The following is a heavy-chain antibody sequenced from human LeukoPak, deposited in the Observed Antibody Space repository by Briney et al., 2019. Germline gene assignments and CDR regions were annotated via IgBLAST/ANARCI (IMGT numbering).Heavy chain of an antibody. Sequence: SETLSLTCAVYGGSFSGYYWSWIRQPPGKGLEWIGEINHSGSTNYNPSLKSRVTISVDTSKNQFSLKLSSVTAADTAVYYCARSGRVGSLLYYYYYGMDVWGQGTTVTVSS. CDR3: ARSGRVGSLLYYYYYGMDV. V-gene: IGHV4-34*01. D-gene: IGHD1-26*01. J-gene: IGHJ6*02. CDR2: INHSGST. CDR1: GGSFSGYY.